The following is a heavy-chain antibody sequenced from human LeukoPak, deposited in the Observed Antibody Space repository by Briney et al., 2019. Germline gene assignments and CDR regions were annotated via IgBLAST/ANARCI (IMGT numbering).Heavy chain of an antibody. CDR2: INHSGST. V-gene: IGHV4-34*01. J-gene: IGHJ6*03. D-gene: IGHD4-23*01. CDR1: GGSFSGYY. Sequence: SETLSLTCAVYGGSFSGYYWSWIRQPPGKGLEWIGEINHSGSTNYNPSLKSRVTISVDTSKNQFSLKLSSVTAADTAVYYCARESRGGNSLYYYYMDVWGKGTTVTVSS. CDR3: ARESRGGNSLYYYYMDV.